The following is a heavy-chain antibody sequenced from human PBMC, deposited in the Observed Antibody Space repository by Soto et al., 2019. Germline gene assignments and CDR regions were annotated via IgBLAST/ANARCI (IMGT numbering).Heavy chain of an antibody. CDR3: ARDTGHYYGSGIGY. V-gene: IGHV3-30-3*01. CDR2: ISYDGSNK. Sequence: QVQLVESGGGVVQPGRSLRLSCAAFGFTFSSYAMHWVRQAPGKGLEWVAVISYDGSNKYYADSVKGRFTISRDNSKNTLYLQMNSLRAEDTAVYYCARDTGHYYGSGIGYWGQGTLVTVSS. J-gene: IGHJ4*02. D-gene: IGHD3-10*01. CDR1: GFTFSSYA.